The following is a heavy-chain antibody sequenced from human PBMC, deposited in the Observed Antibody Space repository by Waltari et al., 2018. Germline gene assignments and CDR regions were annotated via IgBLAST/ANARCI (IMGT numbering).Heavy chain of an antibody. J-gene: IGHJ4*02. Sequence: QVQLVQSGAEVKKPGSSVKVSCKASGGTFSSYAIIWVRQAPGQGLEWMGGIIPIFDTANYAQKFKGRVTITADESTTAAYMELSSLRSEDTAVYYCARDGYYYDRVGYWGQGTLVTVSS. CDR2: IIPIFDTA. CDR1: GGTFSSYA. CDR3: ARDGYYYDRVGY. V-gene: IGHV1-69*12. D-gene: IGHD3-22*01.